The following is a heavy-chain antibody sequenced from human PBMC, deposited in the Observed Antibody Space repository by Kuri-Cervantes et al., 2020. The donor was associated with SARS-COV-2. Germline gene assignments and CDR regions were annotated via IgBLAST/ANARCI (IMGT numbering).Heavy chain of an antibody. D-gene: IGHD6-19*01. CDR2: ISAYNGNT. J-gene: IGHJ6*02. Sequence: ASVKVSCKASGYTFTSYGISWVRQAPGQGLEWMGWISAYNGNTNYAQKLQGRVTMTTDTSTSTAYMERRSLRSDDTAVYYCARDRGSSGWSWVYYYYGMDVWGQGTTVTVSS. CDR1: GYTFTSYG. CDR3: ARDRGSSGWSWVYYYYGMDV. V-gene: IGHV1-18*01.